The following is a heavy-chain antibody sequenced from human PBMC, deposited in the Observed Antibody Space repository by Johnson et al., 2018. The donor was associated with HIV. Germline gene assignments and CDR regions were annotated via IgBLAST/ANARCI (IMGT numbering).Heavy chain of an antibody. Sequence: VQLVESGGGLVQPGGSLRLSCAASGFTFKNYWMSWVRQAPGKGLEWVAYIRQDGSEKEYLDSVKGRFTISRDNAKNSLYLQMSSLRVEDTAVYYCASGYMWSGFWGQGTMVTVSS. CDR1: GFTFKNYW. D-gene: IGHD3/OR15-3a*01. CDR2: IRQDGSEK. V-gene: IGHV3-7*01. CDR3: ASGYMWSGF. J-gene: IGHJ3*01.